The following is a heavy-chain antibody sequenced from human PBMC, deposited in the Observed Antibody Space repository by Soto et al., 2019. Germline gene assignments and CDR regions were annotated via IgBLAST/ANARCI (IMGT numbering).Heavy chain of an antibody. CDR1: GFTFGNYG. CDR2: ISGSGGSS. CDR3: AKVTKRAAAGRYEYYKYGMDV. J-gene: IGHJ6*02. D-gene: IGHD6-13*01. V-gene: IGHV3-23*01. Sequence: GGSLRLSCATSGFTFGNYGMGWVHQAPGKGLEWVSVISGSGGSSYYAASVKGRFTISRDNSKNTLFLQMNGLRAEDTAVYYCAKVTKRAAAGRYEYYKYGMDVWGQGTTVTVSS.